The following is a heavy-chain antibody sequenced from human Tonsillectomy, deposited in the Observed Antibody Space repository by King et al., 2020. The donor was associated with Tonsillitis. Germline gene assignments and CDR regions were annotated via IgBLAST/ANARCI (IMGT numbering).Heavy chain of an antibody. CDR3: ARDFSLGGPPPFDY. Sequence: VQLVQSGAEVKKPGASVKVSCKASGYTFISYGINWVRQAPGQGLEWMGWISTYNGNTNYGQKLQARVTMTTDTSTSTAYMEMRSLRSDDTAVYYCARDFSLGGPPPFDYWGQGTLVPVSS. CDR2: ISTYNGNT. CDR1: GYTFISYG. D-gene: IGHD2/OR15-2a*01. J-gene: IGHJ4*02. V-gene: IGHV1-18*01.